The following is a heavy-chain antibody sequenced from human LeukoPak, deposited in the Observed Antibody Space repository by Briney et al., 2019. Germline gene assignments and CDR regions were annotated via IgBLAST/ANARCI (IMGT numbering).Heavy chain of an antibody. D-gene: IGHD3-10*01. Sequence: GGSLRLSCAASGCTFSSDAKSWVRQAPGKGLEWVSAISGSGGNTYYADSVKGRFTISRDNSKNTLYLQMDSLRAEDTAVYYWANDPCEGFGSDYFDDWGQGTLVTVSS. CDR2: ISGSGGNT. CDR3: ANDPCEGFGSDYFDD. J-gene: IGHJ4*02. V-gene: IGHV3-23*01. CDR1: GCTFSSDA.